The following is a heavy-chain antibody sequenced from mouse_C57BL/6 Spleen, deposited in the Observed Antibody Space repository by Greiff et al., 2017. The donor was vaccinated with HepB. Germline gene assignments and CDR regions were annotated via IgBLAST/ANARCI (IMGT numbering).Heavy chain of an antibody. V-gene: IGHV1-52*01. CDR1: GYTFTSYW. CDR3: ARDYGNYWYFDV. D-gene: IGHD2-1*01. CDR2: IDPSDSDT. J-gene: IGHJ1*03. Sequence: QVQLQQPGAELVRPGSSVKLSCKASGYTFTSYWMHWVKQRPIQGLEWIGNIDPSDSDTHYNQKFKDKATLTVDKYSSTAYMQLSSLTSEDSAVYYCARDYGNYWYFDVWGTGTTVTVPS.